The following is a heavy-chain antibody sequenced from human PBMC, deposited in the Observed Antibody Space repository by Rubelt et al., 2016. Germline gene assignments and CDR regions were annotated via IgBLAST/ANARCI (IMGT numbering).Heavy chain of an antibody. CDR2: IYHSGST. CDR1: GASLRSFH. D-gene: IGHD3-3*01. Sequence: LQKPSETLSLPCSVSGASLRSFHWSWIRQPPGKGLEWIGEIYHSGSTHYIPSLKSRVTVSVDKSKNQFSLRLSSVTAADTAVYYCASKLYDDPYDFCGWGQGTLVTVSS. V-gene: IGHV4-59*12. CDR3: ASKLYDDPYDFCG. J-gene: IGHJ4*02.